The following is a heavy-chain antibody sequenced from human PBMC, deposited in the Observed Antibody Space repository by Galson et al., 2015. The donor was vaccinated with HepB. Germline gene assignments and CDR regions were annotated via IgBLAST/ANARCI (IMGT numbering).Heavy chain of an antibody. CDR1: GFTFSRYA. J-gene: IGHJ4*02. CDR2: ITSSGGKT. V-gene: IGHV3-23*01. Sequence: SLRLSCAASGFTFSRYAMTWVRQAPGKGLEWVSSITSSGGKTYCTDSVKGRFTISRDNSRNTVLLQLNSLRAEDTAVYYCAKDGIMVANNPYQLHFWGQGTLVSVSS. D-gene: IGHD2-15*01. CDR3: AKDGIMVANNPYQLHF.